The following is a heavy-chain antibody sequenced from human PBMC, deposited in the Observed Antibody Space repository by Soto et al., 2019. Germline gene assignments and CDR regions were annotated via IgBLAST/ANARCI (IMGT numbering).Heavy chain of an antibody. V-gene: IGHV4-59*01. CDR3: ARSYCADSVSCNWFDP. D-gene: IGHD2-8*02. Sequence: QVQLQESGPGLVKSSETLSLTCSVSGDSSSTYYWGWIRQPPGKGLEWIGAINYSGRSNHNPSLKSRLSISVDASKNQVSLKLTSVTAADTAVYYCARSYCADSVSCNWFDPWGQGTLVVVSS. CDR2: INYSGRS. J-gene: IGHJ5*02. CDR1: GDSSSTYY.